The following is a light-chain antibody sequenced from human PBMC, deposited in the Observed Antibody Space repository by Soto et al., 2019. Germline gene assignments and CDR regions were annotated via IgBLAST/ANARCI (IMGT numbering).Light chain of an antibody. CDR3: QQRSNWRIT. J-gene: IGKJ5*01. V-gene: IGKV3-11*01. CDR1: QSVSSS. Sequence: EIVLTQSPGTLSLSPGERATLSCRASQSVSSSLAWYQPKPGQAPRLLISDTSNRATGIPARFSGSGSGTDFTLTISSLEPEDFAVYYCQQRSNWRITFGQGTRLEIK. CDR2: DTS.